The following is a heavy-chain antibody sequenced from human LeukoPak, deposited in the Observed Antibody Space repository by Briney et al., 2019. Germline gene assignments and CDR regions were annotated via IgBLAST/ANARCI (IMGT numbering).Heavy chain of an antibody. Sequence: PGGSLRLSCAASGFTVSSNYMSWVRQAPGKGLEWVSVIYSGGSTYYADSVKGRFTISRDNSKNTLYLQMNSLRAEDTAVYYCARAPFTDYFDYWGQGTLVTVSS. V-gene: IGHV3-53*01. CDR2: IYSGGST. J-gene: IGHJ4*02. CDR3: ARAPFTDYFDY. D-gene: IGHD2-8*02. CDR1: GFTVSSNY.